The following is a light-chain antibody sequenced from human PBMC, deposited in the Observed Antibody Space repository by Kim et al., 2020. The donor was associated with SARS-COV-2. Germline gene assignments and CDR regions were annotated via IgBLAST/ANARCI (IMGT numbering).Light chain of an antibody. Sequence: DIQMTQSPSSLSASVGDRVTITCRASQDIGNALGWYQQKPGKAPRRLIYSTSSLQGGVPSRFSGSGSGTEFTLTISSLQAEDFATYYCLQHNSFPNTFGQGTKLEIK. V-gene: IGKV1-17*01. CDR2: STS. CDR3: LQHNSFPNT. J-gene: IGKJ2*01. CDR1: QDIGNA.